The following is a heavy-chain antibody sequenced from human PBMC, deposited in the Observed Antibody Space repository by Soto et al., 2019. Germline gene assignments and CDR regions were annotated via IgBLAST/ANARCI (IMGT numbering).Heavy chain of an antibody. CDR2: ISGSGGST. CDR1: GFTFSSYA. J-gene: IGHJ6*02. CDR3: AKDTGKETGTRRGRDV. V-gene: IGHV3-23*01. Sequence: GGSLRLSCAASGFTFSSYAMSWVRQAPGKGLEWVSAISGSGGSTYYADSVKGRFTISRDNSKNTLYLQMNSLRAEDTAVYYCAKDTGKETGTRRGRDVGGQGTKVTVSS. D-gene: IGHD1-7*01.